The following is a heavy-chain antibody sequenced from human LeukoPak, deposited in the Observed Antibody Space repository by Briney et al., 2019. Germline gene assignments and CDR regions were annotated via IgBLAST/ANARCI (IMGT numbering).Heavy chain of an antibody. D-gene: IGHD2-2*01. V-gene: IGHV3-23*01. Sequence: GGSLRLSCAASGFTFSSYAMSWVRQAPGKGLEWISAISGSGGSTYYADSVKGRFTISRDNSKNTLYLQMNSLRAEDTAVYYCAKEEGVFYCSSTSCANFDYWGQGTLVTVSS. CDR3: AKEEGVFYCSSTSCANFDY. CDR1: GFTFSSYA. J-gene: IGHJ4*02. CDR2: ISGSGGST.